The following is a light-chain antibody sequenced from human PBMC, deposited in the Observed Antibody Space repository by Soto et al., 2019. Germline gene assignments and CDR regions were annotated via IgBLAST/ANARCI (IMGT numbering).Light chain of an antibody. J-gene: IGKJ4*01. CDR1: QSVNLN. CDR3: QQCVSWPPLT. Sequence: EIVMTQSPATLSVSPGETATPSCRASQSVNLNLAWYQQKPGQAPRLLIYGASIRATGIPARFSGSGAGTEFTLTISSLQSEDSAVYYCQQCVSWPPLTFGGGTTVEIK. V-gene: IGKV3-15*01. CDR2: GAS.